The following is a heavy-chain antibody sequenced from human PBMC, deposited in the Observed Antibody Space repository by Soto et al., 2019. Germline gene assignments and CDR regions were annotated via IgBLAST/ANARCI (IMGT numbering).Heavy chain of an antibody. CDR3: AKATVAYYWYFDL. CDR2: ISWNSGSI. V-gene: IGHV3-9*01. CDR1: GFTFDDYA. D-gene: IGHD2-21*01. J-gene: IGHJ2*01. Sequence: DVQLVESGGGLVQPGRSLRLSCAASGFTFDDYAMHWVRQAPGKGLEWVSGISWNSGSIGYADSVKGRFTISRDNAKNSLYLQMNSLRAEDTALYYCAKATVAYYWYFDLWGRGTLVTVSS.